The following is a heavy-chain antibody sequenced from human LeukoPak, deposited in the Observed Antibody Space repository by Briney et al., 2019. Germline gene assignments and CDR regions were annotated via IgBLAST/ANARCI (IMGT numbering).Heavy chain of an antibody. CDR2: MHPNSGNT. D-gene: IGHD3-3*01. CDR1: GYTFTSHD. CDR3: ARGQLDFWSGFGYNGMDV. J-gene: IGHJ6*02. V-gene: IGHV1-8*01. Sequence: ASVKVSCKASGYTFTSHDIKWVRQATGQGLEGMGWMHPNSGNTGGAQKFQGRVTMTRDTSISTAYMDLSGLRSEATAVYYCARGQLDFWSGFGYNGMDVWGQGTTVTVSS.